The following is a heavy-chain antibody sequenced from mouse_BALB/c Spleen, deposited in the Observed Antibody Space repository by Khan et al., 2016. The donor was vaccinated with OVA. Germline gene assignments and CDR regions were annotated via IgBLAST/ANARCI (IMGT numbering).Heavy chain of an antibody. Sequence: VQLKESGGDSVKPGGSLKLSCAVSGFTFSTYAMSWVRQTPEKRLEWVASISSGGSTYYPDSVKSRFTISRDNARNIVYLQMTSLRSEDMAMYYCAREAYRYDEYYFDYWGQGTTLTVSS. V-gene: IGHV5-6-5*01. J-gene: IGHJ2*01. CDR1: GFTFSTYA. D-gene: IGHD2-14*01. CDR3: AREAYRYDEYYFDY. CDR2: ISSGGST.